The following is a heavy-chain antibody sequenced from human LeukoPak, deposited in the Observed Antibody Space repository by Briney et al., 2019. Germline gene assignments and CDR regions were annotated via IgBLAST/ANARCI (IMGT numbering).Heavy chain of an antibody. CDR1: GFTFSSYS. Sequence: GGSLRLSCAASGFTFSSYSMNWVRQAPGKGLEWVSSISSSSSYIYYADSVKGRFTISRDNSKNTLYLQMNSLRAEDTAVYYCAKDHGDYDLDYWGQGTLVTVSS. CDR2: ISSSSSYI. CDR3: AKDHGDYDLDY. D-gene: IGHD4-17*01. J-gene: IGHJ4*02. V-gene: IGHV3-21*01.